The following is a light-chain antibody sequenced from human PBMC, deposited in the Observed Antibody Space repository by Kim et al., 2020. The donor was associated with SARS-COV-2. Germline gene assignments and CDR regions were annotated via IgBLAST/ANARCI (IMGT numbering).Light chain of an antibody. CDR3: SAWDSSLSAWV. CDR2: RNN. J-gene: IGLJ3*02. CDR1: NNNVGDQG. Sequence: QAGLTQPPSVSKGLRQTATLTCTGNNNNVGDQGAAWLQQHQGHPPKLLSYRNNNRPSGISERLSASRSGNTASLTITRLQPEDEADYYCSAWDSSLSAWVFGGGTQLTVL. V-gene: IGLV10-54*01.